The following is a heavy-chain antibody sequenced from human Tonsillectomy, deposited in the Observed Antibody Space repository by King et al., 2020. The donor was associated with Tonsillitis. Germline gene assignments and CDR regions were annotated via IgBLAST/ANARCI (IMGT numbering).Heavy chain of an antibody. CDR3: AKVAFDVVVVPAALARFYYYMDV. D-gene: IGHD2-2*01. V-gene: IGHV3-23*04. J-gene: IGHJ6*03. Sequence: VQLVESGGGLVQPGGSLRLACAASGFTFSNSAMSWVRQAPGKGLEWVSTISGGGGRTYYADSVKGRFTISRDNSRNTLYLHMNTLRAEDTAVYYCAKVAFDVVVVPAALARFYYYMDVWGKGTTVTVSS. CDR2: ISGGGGRT. CDR1: GFTFSNSA.